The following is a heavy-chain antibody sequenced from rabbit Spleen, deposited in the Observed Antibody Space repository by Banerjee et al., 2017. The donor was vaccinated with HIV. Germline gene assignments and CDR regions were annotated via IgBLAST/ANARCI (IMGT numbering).Heavy chain of an antibody. D-gene: IGHD3-1*01. Sequence: QSLEESGGDLVKPGASLTLTCTASGFSFSSSYYICWVRQAPGKGLECIACIYGGSSGSTYYANWAKGRFTISKSSSTTVTLQMTSLTAVDTATYFCARDLASVVGWNFNLWGQGTLVTVS. CDR1: GFSFSSSYY. V-gene: IGHV1S40*01. CDR2: IYGGSSGST. J-gene: IGHJ4*01. CDR3: ARDLASVVGWNFNL.